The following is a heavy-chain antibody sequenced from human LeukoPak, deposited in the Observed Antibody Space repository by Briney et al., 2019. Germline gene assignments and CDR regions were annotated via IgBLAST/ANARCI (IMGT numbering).Heavy chain of an antibody. CDR1: GYTFTSYG. CDR2: ISTYNGNT. D-gene: IGHD3-16*01. V-gene: IGHV1-18*01. J-gene: IGHJ6*03. CDR3: ARASSGVYYMDV. Sequence: ASVKVSCKASGYTFTSYGISWVRQAPGQGLEWMGWISTYNGNTNYAQKLQGRVTMTTDTSTSTAYMELRSLRFDDTAVYYCARASSGVYYMDVWGKGATVTVSS.